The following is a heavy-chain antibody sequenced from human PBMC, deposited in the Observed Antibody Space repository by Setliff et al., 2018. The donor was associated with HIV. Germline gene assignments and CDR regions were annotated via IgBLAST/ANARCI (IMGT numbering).Heavy chain of an antibody. CDR2: ISSSSSTI. Sequence: PGGSLRLSCAASGFTFSSYSMNWVRQAPGKGLEWVSYISSSSSTIYYADSVKGRFTTSRDNAKNSLYLQMNSLRAEDTAVYYCARGFGDDILTGYYGYNWFDPWGQGTLVTVSS. J-gene: IGHJ5*02. CDR3: ARGFGDDILTGYYGYNWFDP. CDR1: GFTFSSYS. D-gene: IGHD3-9*01. V-gene: IGHV3-48*04.